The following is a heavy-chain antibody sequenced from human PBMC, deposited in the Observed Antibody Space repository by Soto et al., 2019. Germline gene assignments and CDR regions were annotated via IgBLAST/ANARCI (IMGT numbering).Heavy chain of an antibody. CDR3: AHYCSGGSCDYYGMDV. Sequence: ASVKVSCKASGYTFTSYGISWGRQAPGQGLEWMGWISAYNGNTNYAQKLQGRVTMTTDTSTSTAYMELRSLRSDDTAVYYCAHYCSGGSCDYYGMDVWGQGTTVTVSS. J-gene: IGHJ6*02. V-gene: IGHV1-18*04. CDR1: GYTFTSYG. D-gene: IGHD2-15*01. CDR2: ISAYNGNT.